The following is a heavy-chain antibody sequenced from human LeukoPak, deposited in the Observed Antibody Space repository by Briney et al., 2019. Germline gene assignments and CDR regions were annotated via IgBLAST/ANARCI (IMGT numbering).Heavy chain of an antibody. V-gene: IGHV4-39*01. J-gene: IGHJ4*02. Sequence: PSETLSLTCAVPGGSITTTDFDWAWIRPPPGQGFEWIATISSSGKAYYYPSLMSRVTISVYTSKNQFSLDVTSVTAADTGLFYCARFKGGTGFDYWGRGILVIVS. CDR2: ISSSGKA. CDR1: GGSITTTDFD. CDR3: ARFKGGTGFDY. D-gene: IGHD1-26*01.